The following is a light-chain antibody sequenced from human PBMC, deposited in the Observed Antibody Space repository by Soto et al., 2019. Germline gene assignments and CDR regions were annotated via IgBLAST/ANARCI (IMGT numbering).Light chain of an antibody. V-gene: IGLV2-14*01. CDR2: AVS. CDR3: CSYTSRTTYV. J-gene: IGLJ1*01. CDR1: ASDVGGYNY. Sequence: QSVLTQPASVSGSPGQSITISCTGTASDVGGYNYVSWYQQHPGKAPKLMIHAVSNRPSGISSRFSGSKSGHTASLTISGLQSEDEADYFCCSYTSRTTYVFGTGTKVTVL.